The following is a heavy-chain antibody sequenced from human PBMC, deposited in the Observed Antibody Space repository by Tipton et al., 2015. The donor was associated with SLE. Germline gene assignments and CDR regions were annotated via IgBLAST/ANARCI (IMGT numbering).Heavy chain of an antibody. J-gene: IGHJ4*02. V-gene: IGHV3-49*03. D-gene: IGHD3-3*01. CDR2: IRSKGHGGTT. CDR3: TRTHSHYNFWSGYHVRPLGY. CDR1: GFTFGDYT. Sequence: SLRLSCTGFGFTFGDYTMNWFRQAPGKGLEWVGFIRSKGHGGTTEYAASVRGRFTISRDDSKSIAYLQMNSLKTEDTAVYYCTRTHSHYNFWSGYHVRPLGYWGQGTLVTVSS.